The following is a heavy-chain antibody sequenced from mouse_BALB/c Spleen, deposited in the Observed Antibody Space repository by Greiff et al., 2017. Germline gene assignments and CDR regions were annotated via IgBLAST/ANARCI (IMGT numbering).Heavy chain of an antibody. CDR3: ARVSTVVGAMDY. D-gene: IGHD1-1*01. J-gene: IGHJ4*01. CDR1: GYSFTGYN. V-gene: IGHV1-39*01. CDR2: IDPYYGGT. Sequence: EVKLVESGPELEKPGASVKISCKASGYSFTGYNMNWVKQSNGKSLEWIGNIDPYYGGTSYNQKFKGKATLTVDKSSSTAYMQLKSLTSEDSAVYYCARVSTVVGAMDYWGQGTSVTVSS.